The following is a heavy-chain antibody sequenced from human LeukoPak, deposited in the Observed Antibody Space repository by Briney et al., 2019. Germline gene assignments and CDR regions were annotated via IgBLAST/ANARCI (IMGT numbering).Heavy chain of an antibody. J-gene: IGHJ3*02. CDR3: ARDTYGDYDAFDI. CDR2: INSDGSST. V-gene: IGHV3-74*01. D-gene: IGHD4-17*01. CDR1: GFTFSDYY. Sequence: GGSLRLSCAASGFTFSDYYMSWVRQAPGKGLVWVSRINSDGSSTSYADSVKGRFTISRDNAKNTLYLQMNSLRAEDTAVYYCARDTYGDYDAFDIWGQGTMVTVSS.